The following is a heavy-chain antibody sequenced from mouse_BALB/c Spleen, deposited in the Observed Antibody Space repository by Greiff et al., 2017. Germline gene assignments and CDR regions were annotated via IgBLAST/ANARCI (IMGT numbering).Heavy chain of an antibody. D-gene: IGHD2-1*01. Sequence: QVQLKESGAELMKPGASVKISCKATGYTFSSYWIEWVKQRPGHGLEWIGEILPGSGSTNYNEKFKGKATFTADTSSNTAYMQLSSLTSEDSAVYYCARRGNLFAYWGQGTLVTVSA. J-gene: IGHJ3*01. V-gene: IGHV1-9*01. CDR3: ARRGNLFAY. CDR2: ILPGSGST. CDR1: GYTFSSYW.